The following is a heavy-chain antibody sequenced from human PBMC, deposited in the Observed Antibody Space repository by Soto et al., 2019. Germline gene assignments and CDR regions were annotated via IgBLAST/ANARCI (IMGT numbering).Heavy chain of an antibody. V-gene: IGHV4-59*12. D-gene: IGHD3-10*01. CDR2: IYHSGST. CDR1: GGSISSYY. J-gene: IGHJ4*02. Sequence: SETLSLTCTVSGGSISSYYWSWIRQPPGKGLEWIGYIYHSGSTNYNPSLKSRVTISVDKSKNQFSLKLSSVTAADTAVYYCARGELLSYFEYWGQGTLVTVSS. CDR3: ARGELLSYFEY.